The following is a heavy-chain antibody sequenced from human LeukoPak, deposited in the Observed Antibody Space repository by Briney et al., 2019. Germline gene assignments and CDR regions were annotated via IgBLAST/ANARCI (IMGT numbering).Heavy chain of an antibody. V-gene: IGHV1-2*02. D-gene: IGHD2-2*01. CDR1: GYTFTGYY. CDR2: INPNSGGA. Sequence: GASVKVSCKASGYTFTGYYMHWVRQAPGQGLEWMGWINPNSGGANCAQKFQGRVTMTRDTSISTVYMELSSLRSDDAAVYYCARAPLPYCDSSSCNLGYNWFDPWGQGTLVTVSS. CDR3: ARAPLPYCDSSSCNLGYNWFDP. J-gene: IGHJ5*02.